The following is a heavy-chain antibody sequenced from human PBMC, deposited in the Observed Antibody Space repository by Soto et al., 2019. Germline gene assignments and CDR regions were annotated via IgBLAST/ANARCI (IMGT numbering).Heavy chain of an antibody. CDR3: ARVIGGLYYFDY. D-gene: IGHD3-16*02. J-gene: IGHJ4*02. V-gene: IGHV4-59*08. CDR1: GCSISSYY. CDR2: IYYSGST. Sequence: SETLSLTCTVSGCSISSYYWSWIRQPPGKGLEWIGYIYYSGSTNYNPSLKSRVTISVDTSKNQFSLKLSSVTAADTAVYYCARVIGGLYYFDYWGQGTLVTVSS.